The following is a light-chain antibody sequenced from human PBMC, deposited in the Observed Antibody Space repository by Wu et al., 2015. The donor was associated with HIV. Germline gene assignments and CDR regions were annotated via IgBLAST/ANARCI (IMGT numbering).Light chain of an antibody. CDR3: QQYNNWPRT. Sequence: ETVMTQSPATLSVSPGERATLSCRASQSVSSNLAWYQQKPGQAPRLLIYGASTRATGIPARFSGSGSGTEFTLTISSLQSEDFAVYYCQQYNNWPRTFGQGTEGGNQT. CDR1: QSVSSN. CDR2: GAS. V-gene: IGKV3-15*01. J-gene: IGKJ1*01.